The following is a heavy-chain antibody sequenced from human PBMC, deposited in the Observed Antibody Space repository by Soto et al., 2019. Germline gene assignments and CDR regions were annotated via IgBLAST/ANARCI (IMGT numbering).Heavy chain of an antibody. CDR3: ARDNHPPLTIFGVDPRGSGYDHPPYYYYYGMDV. Sequence: QVQLVESGGGLVKPGGSLRLSCAASGFTFSDYYMSWVRQAPGKGLEWLSYISSSSSYIYYADSVKGRFTISRDNAKNSLYLQMNSLRAEDTAVYYCARDNHPPLTIFGVDPRGSGYDHPPYYYYYGMDVWGQGTTVTVSS. J-gene: IGHJ6*02. D-gene: IGHD3-3*01. CDR1: GFTFSDYY. CDR2: ISSSSSYI. V-gene: IGHV3-11*06.